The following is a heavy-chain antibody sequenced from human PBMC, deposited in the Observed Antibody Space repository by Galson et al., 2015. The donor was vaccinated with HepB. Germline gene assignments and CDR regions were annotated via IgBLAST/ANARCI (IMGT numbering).Heavy chain of an antibody. CDR2: IAPSGSST. V-gene: IGHV1-46*03. Sequence: SVKVSCKASGYTFTSYYMHWVRQAPGQGLEWVGIIAPSGSSTSYEQKFQGRVTITRDTSKSTVYMELSSLRAEDTAVYYCARTADPDSWYFDLWGRGTLVTVSS. D-gene: IGHD2-21*01. CDR1: GYTFTSYY. CDR3: ARTADPDSWYFDL. J-gene: IGHJ2*01.